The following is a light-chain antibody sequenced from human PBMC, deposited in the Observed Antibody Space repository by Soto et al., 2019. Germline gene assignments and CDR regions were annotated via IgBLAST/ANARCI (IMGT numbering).Light chain of an antibody. CDR1: QSISTY. CDR2: AAS. J-gene: IGKJ1*01. V-gene: IGKV1-39*01. Sequence: DIQMTQSPSSLSASVGDRVTITCRASQSISTYLNWYQQKPGKAPKLLIYAASNLQSGVPSRFSGRGSGTDFTLTISSLQPEDFASYYCQQSYITWTFGQGTKVDIK. CDR3: QQSYITWT.